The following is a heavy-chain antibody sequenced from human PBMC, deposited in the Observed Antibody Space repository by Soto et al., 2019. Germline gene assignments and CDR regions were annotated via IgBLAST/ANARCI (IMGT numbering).Heavy chain of an antibody. CDR1: GGSISSSNW. D-gene: IGHD3-16*01. CDR3: ATRFDGLGSYGY. Sequence: QVQLQESGPGLVKPSGTLSLTCAVSGGSISSSNWWTWVRQPPGKGLEWIGEIYHSGSTNYIPSLKSRVTISVDKSKNQCSLKLISVTAADTAVYYCATRFDGLGSYGYWGQGTLVTVFS. CDR2: IYHSGST. J-gene: IGHJ4*02. V-gene: IGHV4-4*02.